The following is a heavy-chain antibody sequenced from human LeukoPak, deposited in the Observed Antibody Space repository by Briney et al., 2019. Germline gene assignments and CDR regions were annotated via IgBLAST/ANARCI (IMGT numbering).Heavy chain of an antibody. Sequence: ASVTVSCKASGGTFSSYAISWVRQAPGQGLEWMGGIIPIFGTANYAQKFQGRVTITTDESTSTAYMELSSLRSEDTAVYYCARGYSGYDSRPYYYYMDVGGKGTTVTVS. J-gene: IGHJ6*03. V-gene: IGHV1-69*05. CDR1: GGTFSSYA. CDR2: IIPIFGTA. D-gene: IGHD5-12*01. CDR3: ARGYSGYDSRPYYYYMDV.